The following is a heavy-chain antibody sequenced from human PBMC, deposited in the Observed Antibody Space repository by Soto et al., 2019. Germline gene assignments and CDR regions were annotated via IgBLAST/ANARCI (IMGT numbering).Heavy chain of an antibody. V-gene: IGHV1-8*01. Sequence: QVQLVQSGAEVKKPGASVKVSCKASGYTFTSYDINWVRQATGQGLEWMGWMNPNSGNTGYAQKFQGRVTMTRNTSIITAYMELSSLRSEDTAVYYCARGDYDILTGYYSAYYMDVWGKGTTVTVSS. D-gene: IGHD3-9*01. CDR2: MNPNSGNT. CDR3: ARGDYDILTGYYSAYYMDV. CDR1: GYTFTSYD. J-gene: IGHJ6*03.